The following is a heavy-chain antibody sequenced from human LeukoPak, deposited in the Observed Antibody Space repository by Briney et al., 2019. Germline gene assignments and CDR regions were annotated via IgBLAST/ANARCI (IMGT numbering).Heavy chain of an antibody. CDR3: AKRGYSSSWNFDS. CDR2: ILNDGSNT. CDR1: XFTFXXXX. V-gene: IGHV3-30*18. D-gene: IGHD6-13*01. Sequence: LXXXXXXFTFXXXXMHXXXQXXGXGXEWXAGILNDGSNTDYADSVKGRFTVSRDNSENTLYLQMNSLRDEDTAVYYCAKRGYSSSWNFDSWGQGTLVTVPS. J-gene: IGHJ4*02.